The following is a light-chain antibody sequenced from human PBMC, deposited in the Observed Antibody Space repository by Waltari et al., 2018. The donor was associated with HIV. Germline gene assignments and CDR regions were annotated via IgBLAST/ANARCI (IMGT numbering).Light chain of an antibody. CDR3: QTWDTGIL. V-gene: IGLV4-69*01. Sequence: QLVLTQSPSASASLGASVKLTCTLSSGHSSYAIAWHQQQPEKGPGYLMKLNSDGSHSKGDGIPDRFSGSSSGAERYLTISSLQSEDEADYYCQTWDTGILFGGGTKLTVL. J-gene: IGLJ2*01. CDR2: LNSDGSH. CDR1: SGHSSYA.